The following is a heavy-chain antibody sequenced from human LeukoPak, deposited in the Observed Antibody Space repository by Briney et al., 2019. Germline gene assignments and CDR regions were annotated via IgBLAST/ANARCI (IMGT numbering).Heavy chain of an antibody. Sequence: EASVKVSCKASGYTFTGYYIHWVRQAPGQGLEWMGWINPNSGDTNYAQKFQGRVTMTRDMSIGTAYMELSSLRSDDTAIYYCARDGGWDYVSGSLGNDYWGQGTLVTVSS. CDR2: INPNSGDT. CDR3: ARDGGWDYVSGSLGNDY. V-gene: IGHV1-2*02. CDR1: GYTFTGYY. J-gene: IGHJ4*02. D-gene: IGHD3-16*01.